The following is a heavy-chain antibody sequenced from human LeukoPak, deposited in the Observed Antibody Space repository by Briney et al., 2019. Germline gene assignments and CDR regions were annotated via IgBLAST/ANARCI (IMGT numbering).Heavy chain of an antibody. CDR2: ISPDGSYT. Sequence: SGGSLRLSSAGSGFIFSDFYINWIRQSPGKGLEWLAYISPDGSYTTYGDSVKGRFVISRDNAKNSVSLQMNSLRVEDTAVYFCASDQVSGVFDYWGQGARVTVS. V-gene: IGHV3-11*05. D-gene: IGHD5/OR15-5a*01. CDR1: GFIFSDFY. J-gene: IGHJ4*02. CDR3: ASDQVSGVFDY.